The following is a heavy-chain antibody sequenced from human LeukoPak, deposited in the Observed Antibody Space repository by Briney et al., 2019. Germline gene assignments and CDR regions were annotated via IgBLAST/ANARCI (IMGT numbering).Heavy chain of an antibody. J-gene: IGHJ5*02. CDR1: GFTFSSYA. V-gene: IGHV3-23*01. Sequence: PGGSLRLSCAASGFTFSSYAMSWVRQAPGKGLEWVSAISGSGGSTYYADSVKGRFTISRDNSKNTLYLQMNSLRAEDTAVYYCAKDSVFSSYSSGWGPGFDPWGQGTLLTVSS. D-gene: IGHD6-19*01. CDR2: ISGSGGST. CDR3: AKDSVFSSYSSGWGPGFDP.